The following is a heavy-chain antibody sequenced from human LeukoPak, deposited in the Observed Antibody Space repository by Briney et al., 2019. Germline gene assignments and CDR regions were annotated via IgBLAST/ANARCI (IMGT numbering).Heavy chain of an antibody. CDR2: IYYSGST. V-gene: IGHV4-59*01. J-gene: IGHJ4*02. CDR3: ARTRYSSGRDY. D-gene: IGHD6-19*01. CDR1: GGSISSYY. Sequence: SETLSLTCTVSGGSISSYYWSWIRQPPGKGLEWIGYIYYSGSTNYNPSLKSRVTISVDTSKNQFSLKLSSVTAADTAVYYCARTRYSSGRDYWGQGTLVTVSS.